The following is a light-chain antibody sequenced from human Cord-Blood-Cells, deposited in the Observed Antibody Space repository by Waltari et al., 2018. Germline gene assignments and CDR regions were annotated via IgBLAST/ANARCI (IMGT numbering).Light chain of an antibody. J-gene: IGKJ2*01. CDR2: GAS. V-gene: IGKV3-20*01. Sequence: EFVLLHSQGTWLCPQGEGAPFPCRASQSVSSSYLAWYQQKPGQAPRLLIYGASSRATGIPDRFSGSGSGTDFTLTISRLEPEDFAVYYCQQYGSSPYTFGQGTKLEIK. CDR1: QSVSSSY. CDR3: QQYGSSPYT.